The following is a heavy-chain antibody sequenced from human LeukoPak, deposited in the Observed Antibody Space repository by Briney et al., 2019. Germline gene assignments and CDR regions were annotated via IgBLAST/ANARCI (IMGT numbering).Heavy chain of an antibody. D-gene: IGHD5-18*01. Sequence: ASVKVSCKASGYTFTSYYMHWVRQVPGQGLEWMGIINPSGGSTSYAQKLQGRVTMTTDTSTSTAYMELRSLRSDDTAVYYCARGDTWIQLWWDYWGQGTLVTVSS. V-gene: IGHV1-46*01. CDR3: ARGDTWIQLWWDY. CDR1: GYTFTSYY. J-gene: IGHJ4*02. CDR2: INPSGGST.